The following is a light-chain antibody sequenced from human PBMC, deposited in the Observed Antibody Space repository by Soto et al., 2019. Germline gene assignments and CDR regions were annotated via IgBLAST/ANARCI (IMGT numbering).Light chain of an antibody. CDR2: KAS. Sequence: DIQMTQPPSTLSGSVGDRVTITCRASQTISSWLAWYQQKPGKAPKLLIYKASTLKSGVPSRFSVSGSGTEFTLTISSLQPDDFATYYCQHYNSYSEAFGQGTKVELK. V-gene: IGKV1-5*03. CDR3: QHYNSYSEA. J-gene: IGKJ1*01. CDR1: QTISSW.